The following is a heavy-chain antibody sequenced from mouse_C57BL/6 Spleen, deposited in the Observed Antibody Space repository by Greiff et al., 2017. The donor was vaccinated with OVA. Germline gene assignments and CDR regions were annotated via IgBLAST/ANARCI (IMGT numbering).Heavy chain of an antibody. V-gene: IGHV1-82*01. J-gene: IGHJ4*01. Sequence: VQLQQSGPDLVKPGASVKLSCKASGYAFSSSWMNWVKQRPGKGLEWIGRIYPGDGDTNYNGKFKGKATLTADKSSSTADMQLSSLTSEDSAVYFCAREDDYYAMDYWGQGTSVTVSS. CDR1: GYAFSSSW. CDR3: AREDDYYAMDY. CDR2: IYPGDGDT.